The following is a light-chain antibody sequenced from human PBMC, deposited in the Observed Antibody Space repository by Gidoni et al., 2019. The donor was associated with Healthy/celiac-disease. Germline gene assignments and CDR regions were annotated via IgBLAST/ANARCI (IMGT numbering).Light chain of an antibody. CDR1: QSVSISY. V-gene: IGKV3-20*01. CDR3: QLFGSSPLFT. Sequence: ELVLTQSPGPLSLSPGERATLSCRASQSVSISYLAWYQQKPGQAPRLLIYGASSRATGIPDRFSGSGSGTDVTLTISRLEPEDVAVYYCQLFGSSPLFTFGPGTKVDIK. CDR2: GAS. J-gene: IGKJ3*01.